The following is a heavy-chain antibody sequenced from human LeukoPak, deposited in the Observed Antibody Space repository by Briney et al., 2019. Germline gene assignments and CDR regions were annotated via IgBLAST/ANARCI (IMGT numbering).Heavy chain of an antibody. CDR2: IYSGGST. Sequence: GGSLRLSCAASGLTVSSKYMSWVRQAPGKGLEWVSVIYSGGSTYYADSVKGRFTISRDNSKNTLYLQMNSLRAEDTAVYYCARGDYGGVDYWGQGTLVTVSS. D-gene: IGHD4-23*01. CDR3: ARGDYGGVDY. J-gene: IGHJ4*02. V-gene: IGHV3-53*01. CDR1: GLTVSSKY.